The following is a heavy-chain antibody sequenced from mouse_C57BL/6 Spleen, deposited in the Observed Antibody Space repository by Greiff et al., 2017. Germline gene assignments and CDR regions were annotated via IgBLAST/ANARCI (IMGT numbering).Heavy chain of an antibody. Sequence: QVHVKQPGAELVMPGASVKLSCKASGYTFPSSWMHWVKQRPGQGLEWIGEIDPSDSYTNYNQKFQGKSTLTGDKSSSTAYMQISSLTAEDSAVYYCARSTAVVFDYWGQGTTLTVSS. CDR3: ARSTAVVFDY. J-gene: IGHJ2*01. V-gene: IGHV1-69*01. D-gene: IGHD1-1*01. CDR2: IDPSDSYT. CDR1: GYTFPSSW.